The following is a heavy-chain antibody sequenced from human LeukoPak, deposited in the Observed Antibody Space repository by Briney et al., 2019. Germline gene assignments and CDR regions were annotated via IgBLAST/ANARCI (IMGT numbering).Heavy chain of an antibody. CDR1: GFTFGGFW. D-gene: IGHD3-3*01. CDR3: ASGFLQWLY. V-gene: IGHV3-7*01. CDR2: INPDGSIK. J-gene: IGHJ4*02. Sequence: PGGSLRLSCAASGFTFGGFWMSWVRQAPGRGLEWVANINPDGSIKYYVDSIKGRFSISGDNAKNSLYLQMNSLRAEDTAVYYCASGFLQWLYWGQGTLVVVSS.